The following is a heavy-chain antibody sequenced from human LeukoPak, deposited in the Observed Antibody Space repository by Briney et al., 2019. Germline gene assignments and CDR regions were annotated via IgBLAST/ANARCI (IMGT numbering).Heavy chain of an antibody. CDR2: IYYSGSA. D-gene: IGHD6-13*01. CDR1: GGSISGYY. Sequence: SETLSLTCTVSGGSISGYYWNWIRQPPGKGLEWIGYIYYSGSANYNPSLESRVTISVDTSKNQFSLKLSSVTAADTAVYYCARGIAAAGSRWVWFDPWGQGTLVTVSS. CDR3: ARGIAAAGSRWVWFDP. V-gene: IGHV4-59*12. J-gene: IGHJ5*02.